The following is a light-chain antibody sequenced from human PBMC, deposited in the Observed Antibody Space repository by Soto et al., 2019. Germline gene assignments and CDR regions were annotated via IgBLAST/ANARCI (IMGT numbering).Light chain of an antibody. CDR2: LSS. J-gene: IGKJ1*01. CDR1: QNVLSSSHNKNY. V-gene: IGKV4-1*01. Sequence: TCKSIQNVLSSSHNKNYLPLYQQKPGQPLNLLLYLSSTWESGVPDGFSCSGSGTDLTPTISSLQAEDVVVYYCQQFYTTPWTFGQGTKVDIK. CDR3: QQFYTTPWT.